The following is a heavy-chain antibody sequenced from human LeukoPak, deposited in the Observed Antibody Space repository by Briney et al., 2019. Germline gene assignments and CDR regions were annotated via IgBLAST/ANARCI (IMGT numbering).Heavy chain of an antibody. CDR1: GFTFSSYS. CDR2: ISSSSSTI. D-gene: IGHD5-24*01. V-gene: IGHV3-48*01. J-gene: IGHJ6*03. CDR3: ARDRWLKFLYYYMDV. Sequence: GGSLRLSCAASGFTFSSYSMNWVRQAPGKGLEWVSYISSSSSTIYYADSVKGRFTISRDNAKNSMYLQMNSLRAEDTAVYYCARDRWLKFLYYYMDVWGKGTTVTVSS.